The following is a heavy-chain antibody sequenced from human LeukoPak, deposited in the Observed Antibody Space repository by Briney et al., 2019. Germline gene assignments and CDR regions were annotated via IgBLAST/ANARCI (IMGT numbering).Heavy chain of an antibody. Sequence: GVSLRLSCAASGFTFSSYAMSWVRQAPGKGLEWVSAISGSGGSSYYADSVKGRFTISRDNSKNTLYLQMNSLRAEDTAVYYCANPYYDILTGYSYYYYYGMDVWGQGTTVTVSS. CDR1: GFTFSSYA. J-gene: IGHJ6*02. CDR3: ANPYYDILTGYSYYYYYGMDV. V-gene: IGHV3-23*01. D-gene: IGHD3-9*01. CDR2: ISGSGGSS.